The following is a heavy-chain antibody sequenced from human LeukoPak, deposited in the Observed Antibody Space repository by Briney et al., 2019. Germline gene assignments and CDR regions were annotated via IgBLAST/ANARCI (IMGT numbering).Heavy chain of an antibody. V-gene: IGHV1-3*01. CDR1: GYTFSSYA. D-gene: IGHD3-10*01. CDR2: INAGVGNT. J-gene: IGHJ4*02. CDR3: ARDQDGSGSYPGY. Sequence: GASVKVSCKASGYTFSSYAIHWVRQAPGQGLEWMGWINAGVGNTKYSEKFQDRVTVTRDTPATTAYMELSSLRAEDTAVYYCARDQDGSGSYPGYWGQGTLVTVSS.